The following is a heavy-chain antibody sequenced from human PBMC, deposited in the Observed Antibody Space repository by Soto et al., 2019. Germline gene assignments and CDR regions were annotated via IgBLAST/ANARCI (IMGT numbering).Heavy chain of an antibody. CDR3: ARGARGFSADALKL. J-gene: IGHJ4*02. V-gene: IGHV3-30-3*01. CDR2: ISYDGSNK. Sequence: GGSLRLFCAASGFTFSSYTMHWVRQAPGKGLEWVAVISYDGSNKYYADSVKGRFTISRDNSKNTLYLQMNSLRAEDTAVYYCARGARGFSADALKLWGQGTLVTVSS. CDR1: GFTFSSYT. D-gene: IGHD2-15*01.